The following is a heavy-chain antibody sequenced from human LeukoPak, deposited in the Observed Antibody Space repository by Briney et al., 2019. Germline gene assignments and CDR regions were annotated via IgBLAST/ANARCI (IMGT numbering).Heavy chain of an antibody. D-gene: IGHD1-26*01. CDR2: FYTSGST. Sequence: SQTLSLTCSVSGGSVSSGRYYWTWIRPPAGKGLEWIGRFYTSGSTNYNPSLESRATISIDTSKNQFSLKLSSVTAADTAVYYCARETTLGPTSRMDVWGKGTTVTVSS. V-gene: IGHV4-61*02. CDR1: GGSVSSGRYY. J-gene: IGHJ6*04. CDR3: ARETTLGPTSRMDV.